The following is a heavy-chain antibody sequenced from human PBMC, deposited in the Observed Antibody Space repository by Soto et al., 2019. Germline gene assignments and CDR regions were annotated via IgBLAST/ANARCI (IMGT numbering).Heavy chain of an antibody. J-gene: IGHJ2*01. D-gene: IGHD4-17*01. CDR2: IYYSGST. CDR1: GGSISSYY. CDR3: ASYGDYAWYFDL. Sequence: QVQLQESGPGLVKPSETLSLTCTVSGGSISSYYWSWIRQPPGKGLEWIGYIYYSGSTNYNPSLKSRVTISVATSRKQFSLKLRSVTAADTAVYYCASYGDYAWYFDLWGRGTLVTVSS. V-gene: IGHV4-59*01.